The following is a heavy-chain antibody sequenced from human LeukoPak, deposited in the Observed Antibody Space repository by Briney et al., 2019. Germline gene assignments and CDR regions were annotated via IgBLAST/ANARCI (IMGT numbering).Heavy chain of an antibody. V-gene: IGHV3-74*01. D-gene: IGHD7-27*01. J-gene: IGHJ4*02. CDR1: GFTVSSNY. CDR2: INSDGSST. CDR3: ARDPFNWGGY. Sequence: GGFLRLSCAASGFTVSSNYMSWVRQAPGKGLVWVSRINSDGSSTSYADSVKGRFTISRDNAKNTLYLQMNSLRAEDTAVYYCARDPFNWGGYWGQGTLVTVSS.